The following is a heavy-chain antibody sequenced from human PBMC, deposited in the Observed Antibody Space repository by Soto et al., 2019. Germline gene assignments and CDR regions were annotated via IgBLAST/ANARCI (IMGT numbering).Heavy chain of an antibody. Sequence: GGSLRLSCEASGFSFSNYAMSWVRQALGKGLKWVSGISGSGGSTDYADSVKGRFTISRDNFKNTLYLQMNSLRAEDRAVYYCAKYHVNRVVVIEYYACWGQGSLVIGSS. J-gene: IGHJ4*02. CDR2: ISGSGGST. D-gene: IGHD3-22*01. V-gene: IGHV3-23*01. CDR3: AKYHVNRVVVIEYYAC. CDR1: GFSFSNYA.